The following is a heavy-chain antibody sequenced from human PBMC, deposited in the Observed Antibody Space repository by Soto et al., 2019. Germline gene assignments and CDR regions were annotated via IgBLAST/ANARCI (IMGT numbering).Heavy chain of an antibody. CDR1: GYTFTSYG. Sequence: GASVKVSCKASGYTFTSYGISWVRQAPGQGLEWMGWINPNSGGTNYAQKFQGWVTMTRDTSISTAYMELSRLRSDDTAVYYCARGAAAGTFNYYYGMDVWGQGTTVTVSS. D-gene: IGHD6-13*01. CDR2: INPNSGGT. CDR3: ARGAAAGTFNYYYGMDV. V-gene: IGHV1-2*04. J-gene: IGHJ6*02.